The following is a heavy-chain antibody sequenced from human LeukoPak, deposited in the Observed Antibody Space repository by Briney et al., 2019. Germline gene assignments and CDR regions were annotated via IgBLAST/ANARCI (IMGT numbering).Heavy chain of an antibody. V-gene: IGHV4-61*02. D-gene: IGHD1/OR15-1a*01. CDR1: GGSISSGSYY. Sequence: SETLSLTCTVSGGSISSGSYYWSWIRQPAGKGLEWIGRIYTSGSTNYNPSLKSRVTISVDTSKNQFSLKLTSVTAADTAVYYCARQKWEQQGRDYYFNGLDVWGPGTTVIVSS. CDR3: ARQKWEQQGRDYYFNGLDV. CDR2: IYTSGST. J-gene: IGHJ6*02.